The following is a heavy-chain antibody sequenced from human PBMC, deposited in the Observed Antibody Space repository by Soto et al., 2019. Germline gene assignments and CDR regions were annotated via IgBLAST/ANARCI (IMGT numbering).Heavy chain of an antibody. CDR2: IIPIFGTA. Sequence: QVQLVQSGAEVKKPGSSVKVSCKASGGTFSSYAISWVRQAPGQGLEWMGGIIPIFGTANYAQKFQGRVTSTADKSTSTAYMELSSLRSEDTAVYYCASTIVVVPAARDYYYYYGMDVWGQGTTVTVSS. D-gene: IGHD2-2*01. CDR3: ASTIVVVPAARDYYYYYGMDV. J-gene: IGHJ6*02. V-gene: IGHV1-69*06. CDR1: GGTFSSYA.